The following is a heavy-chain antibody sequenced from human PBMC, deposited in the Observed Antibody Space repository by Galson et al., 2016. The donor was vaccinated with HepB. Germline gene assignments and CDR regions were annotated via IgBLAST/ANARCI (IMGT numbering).Heavy chain of an antibody. Sequence: SLRLSCAASGFTFSNYAIHWVRQAPGKGLEWVAIISSDSSTDINYADSVKGRFTISRDNAKNSLYLQMNRLRAEDTAVYYCAAEGYWGQGTLVTVSS. J-gene: IGHJ4*02. CDR1: GFTFSNYA. V-gene: IGHV3-30*04. CDR3: AAEGY. CDR2: ISSDSSTDI.